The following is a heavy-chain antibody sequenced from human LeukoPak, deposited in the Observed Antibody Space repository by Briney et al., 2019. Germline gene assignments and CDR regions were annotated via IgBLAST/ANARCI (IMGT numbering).Heavy chain of an antibody. CDR3: AIRGAYPNWFDP. V-gene: IGHV3-23*01. D-gene: IGHD3-16*01. J-gene: IGHJ5*02. CDR1: GFTFSNYA. Sequence: GGSLRLSCAASGFTFSNYAMSWVRRAPGKGLGGVSGITGSGFSTYYADSVKGRFTISRDNSKNTLYLQMNSLRAEDTAVYYCAIRGAYPNWFDPWGQGTLVTVSS. CDR2: ITGSGFST.